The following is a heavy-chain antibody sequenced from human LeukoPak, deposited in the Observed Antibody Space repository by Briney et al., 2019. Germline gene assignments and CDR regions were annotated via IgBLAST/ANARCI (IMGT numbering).Heavy chain of an antibody. J-gene: IGHJ4*02. Sequence: ASVKVSCTVVAYDFTGYYIHWVRQAPGQGPEWMGRLNPNTGHAVYAFKFQGRVTITGDTSSNTAYMEVTRLTSDDTALYYCAKDRDGANRIILWGQGTLVTVSS. V-gene: IGHV1-2*06. CDR2: LNPNTGHA. D-gene: IGHD5-24*01. CDR1: AYDFTGYY. CDR3: AKDRDGANRIIL.